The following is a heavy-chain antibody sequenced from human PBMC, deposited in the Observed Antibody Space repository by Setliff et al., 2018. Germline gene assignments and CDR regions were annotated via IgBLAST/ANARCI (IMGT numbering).Heavy chain of an antibody. CDR1: GFTFSSYG. D-gene: IGHD5-18*01. Sequence: QPGGSLRLSCAASGFTFSSYGMNWVRQAPGKGLEWLSYISSSSTTIYYADSVKGRFTVSRDNAKNSLYLQMNSLRADDAAVYYCARDDYNYGYNSWGQGTLVTVSS. CDR3: ARDDYNYGYNS. CDR2: ISSSSTTI. V-gene: IGHV3-48*01. J-gene: IGHJ4*02.